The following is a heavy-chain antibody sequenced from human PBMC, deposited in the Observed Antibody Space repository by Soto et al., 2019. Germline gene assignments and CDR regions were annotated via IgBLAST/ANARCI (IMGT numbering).Heavy chain of an antibody. J-gene: IGHJ6*02. CDR1: GGSISSYY. D-gene: IGHD1-26*01. CDR2: VHHSWGS. CDR3: ARQGVGPLHGLVDV. V-gene: IGHV4-59*08. Sequence: QVQLQESGPGLVKPSETLSLSCTVSGGSISSYYWSWFRQSPGKRMEWIGYVHHSWGSSYNPSLQSRVAKSIDTSNSQFALKVTSVTATDPAVYDCARQGVGPLHGLVDVWGQGTTVTVSS.